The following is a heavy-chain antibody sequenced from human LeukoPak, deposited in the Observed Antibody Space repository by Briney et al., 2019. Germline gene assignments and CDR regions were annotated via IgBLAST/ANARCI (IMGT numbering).Heavy chain of an antibody. V-gene: IGHV3-21*01. Sequence: GGSLRLSRAASGFTFSSYSMNWVRQAPGKWLESVSSISSSSSYIYYADSVKGRFTISRDNAKNSLYLQMNSLRAEDTAVYYCARAGSQYYMDVWGKGTTVTVSS. CDR2: ISSSSSYI. J-gene: IGHJ6*03. CDR1: GFTFSSYS. CDR3: ARAGSQYYMDV. D-gene: IGHD3-10*01.